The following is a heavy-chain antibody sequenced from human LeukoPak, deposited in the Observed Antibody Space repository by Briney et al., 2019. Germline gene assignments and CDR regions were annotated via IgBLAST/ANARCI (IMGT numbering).Heavy chain of an antibody. J-gene: IGHJ4*02. V-gene: IGHV4-61*05. CDR2: IYYSGNT. D-gene: IGHD1-26*01. CDR1: SGSIRGSDYY. CDR3: ARVGDGLFDY. Sequence: SETLSLTCTVSSGSIRGSDYYWCWIRQPPGKGLEWIGYIYYSGNTNYNPSLKSRVTISIDTSKNQFSLKLSSVTAADTAVYYCARVGDGLFDYWGQGTLVTVSS.